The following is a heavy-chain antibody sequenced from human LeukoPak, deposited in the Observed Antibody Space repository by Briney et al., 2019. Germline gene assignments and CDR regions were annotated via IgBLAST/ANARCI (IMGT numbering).Heavy chain of an antibody. D-gene: IGHD6-19*01. Sequence: GESLKISCKGSGYSFTSYWIGWVCQMPGKGLEWMGIIYPGDSDTRYSPSFQGQVTISADKSISTAYLQWSSLKASDTAMYYCARSSYSSGWYLDFDYWGQGTLVTVSS. CDR1: GYSFTSYW. J-gene: IGHJ4*02. CDR3: ARSSYSSGWYLDFDY. CDR2: IYPGDSDT. V-gene: IGHV5-51*01.